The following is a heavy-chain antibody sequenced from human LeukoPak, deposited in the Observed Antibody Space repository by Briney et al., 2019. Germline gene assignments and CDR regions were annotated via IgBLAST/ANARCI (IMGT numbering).Heavy chain of an antibody. Sequence: GGSLRLSCAASGFTFSSYAMSWVRQAPGKGLEWVSAISGSGGSTYYADSVKGRFTISRDNSKNTLYLQMNSLRAEDTAVYYCAKGVSVVPAAIYWYFDLWGRGTLVTVSS. CDR3: AKGVSVVPAAIYWYFDL. CDR2: ISGSGGST. V-gene: IGHV3-23*01. CDR1: GFTFSSYA. J-gene: IGHJ2*01. D-gene: IGHD2-2*02.